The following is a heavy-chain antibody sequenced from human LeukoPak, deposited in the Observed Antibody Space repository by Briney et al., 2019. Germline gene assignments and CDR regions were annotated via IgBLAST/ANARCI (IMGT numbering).Heavy chain of an antibody. CDR2: IYPGDSAT. Sequence: GESLKISCRGSEYSFTNYWIGWVRQMPGKGLEWMGIIYPGDSATRYSPSFQGQVTISADTSISTAYLQWSSPKASDTAMYYCARQYSTSSKFDYWGQGTLVTVSS. CDR1: EYSFTNYW. CDR3: ARQYSTSSKFDY. D-gene: IGHD6-6*01. J-gene: IGHJ4*02. V-gene: IGHV5-51*01.